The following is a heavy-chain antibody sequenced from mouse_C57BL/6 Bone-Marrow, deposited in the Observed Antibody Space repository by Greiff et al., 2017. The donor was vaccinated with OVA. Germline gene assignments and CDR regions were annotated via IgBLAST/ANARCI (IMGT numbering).Heavy chain of an antibody. J-gene: IGHJ1*03. D-gene: IGHD2-3*01. CDR1: GYTFTSYW. CDR2: IDPSDSYT. V-gene: IGHV1-50*01. CDR3: ARERWLLRGFDV. Sequence: QVQLQQPGAELVKPGASVKLSCKASGYTFTSYWMQWVKQRPGQGLEWIGEIDPSDSYTNYNQKVKGKATLTVDTSSSTAYMQLSSLTSEDSAVYYCARERWLLRGFDVWGTGTTVTVSS.